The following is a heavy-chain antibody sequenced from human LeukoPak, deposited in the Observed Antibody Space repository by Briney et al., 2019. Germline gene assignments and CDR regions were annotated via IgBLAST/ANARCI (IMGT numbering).Heavy chain of an antibody. CDR2: ISSYYGNT. V-gene: IGHV1-18*01. J-gene: IGHJ4*02. D-gene: IGHD1-26*01. Sequence: ASVKVSCKASGYTFTNYGISWVRQAPGPPLEWIGWISSYYGNTNYAQRLQGRVTMTTDTSTSTAYMELRSLRSDDTAVYYCAQFQWELRGFDYWGQGTLVTVSS. CDR3: AQFQWELRGFDY. CDR1: GYTFTNYG.